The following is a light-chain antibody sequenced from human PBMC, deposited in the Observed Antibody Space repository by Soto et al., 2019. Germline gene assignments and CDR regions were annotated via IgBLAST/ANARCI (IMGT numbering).Light chain of an antibody. CDR3: SSYTNSNTPFYV. V-gene: IGLV2-14*01. Sequence: QSALTQPASVSGSPGQSITISCTGTTSDVGGYNYVSWYQQYPGKAPKLIIYEVSDRPSGVSNRFSGSKSGNTASLTISGLQPEDEADYYCSSYTNSNTPFYVFGTGTKVTVL. CDR1: TSDVGGYNY. J-gene: IGLJ1*01. CDR2: EVS.